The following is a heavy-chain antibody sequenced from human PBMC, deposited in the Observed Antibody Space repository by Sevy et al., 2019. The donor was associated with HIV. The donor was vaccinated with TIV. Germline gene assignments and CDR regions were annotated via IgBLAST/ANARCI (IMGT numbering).Heavy chain of an antibody. V-gene: IGHV4-59*01. CDR1: GGSISNYY. J-gene: IGHJ4*02. CDR3: ARESIAAAGDFDY. CDR2: IYYSGST. Sequence: TLSLTCSVSGGSISNYYWSWIRQPPGKGLEWIGYIYYSGSTNYKPSLKSRVTISVDTSKNQFSLKLSSVTAADTAVYYCARESIAAAGDFDYWGQGTLVTVSS. D-gene: IGHD6-13*01.